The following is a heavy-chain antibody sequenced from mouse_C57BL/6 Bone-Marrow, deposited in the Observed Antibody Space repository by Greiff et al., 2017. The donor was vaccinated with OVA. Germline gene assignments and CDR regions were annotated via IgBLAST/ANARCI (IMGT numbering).Heavy chain of an antibody. CDR1: GFTFSDYY. CDR3: ERGGWDWYFDV. V-gene: IGHV5-16*01. J-gene: IGHJ1*03. CDR2: INSDGSSP. Sequence: EVKLVESEGGLVQPGSSMQLSCTASGFTFSDYYMAWVRQVPEPGLDWVANINSDGSSPYYLDSLTSRFIISRDNAKNILYMHMSSLKSEDTAAYYCERGGWDWYFDVWGTGTTVTVSS. D-gene: IGHD3-3*01.